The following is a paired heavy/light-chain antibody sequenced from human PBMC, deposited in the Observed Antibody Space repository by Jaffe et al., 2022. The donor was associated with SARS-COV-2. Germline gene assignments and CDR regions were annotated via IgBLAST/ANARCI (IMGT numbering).Heavy chain of an antibody. CDR3: ARDHSGYDYD. CDR2: IYRGGTT. Sequence: EVQLVESGGGLIEPGGSLRLTCAASGFTVSNNYMNWVRQAPGKGLEWVAVIYRGGTTHYADSVKGRFTISRDDSKNTLSLLMNTLRPEDTAMYYCARDHSGYDYDWGQGTLVTVSS. CDR1: GFTVSNNY. D-gene: IGHD5-12*01. V-gene: IGHV3-53*01. J-gene: IGHJ4*02.
Light chain of an antibody. CDR3: HQYNKWPRT. CDR2: DAS. Sequence: EIVMTQSPGTLSVSPGDSATLSCRASQSISNFLAWYQQKPGQAPRLLIYDASTRATGIPARFSGSGSGTEFTLTISSLQSEDFAVYYCHQYNKWPRTFGQGTKVEIK. J-gene: IGKJ1*01. V-gene: IGKV3-15*01. CDR1: QSISNF.